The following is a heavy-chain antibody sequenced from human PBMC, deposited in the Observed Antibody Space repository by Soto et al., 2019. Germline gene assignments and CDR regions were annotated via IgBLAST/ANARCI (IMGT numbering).Heavy chain of an antibody. CDR1: GFTFSSYG. J-gene: IGHJ4*02. CDR3: ARERHYGSGSYNFDY. V-gene: IGHV3-33*01. Sequence: GGSLRLSCAASGFTFSSYGMHWVRQAPGKGLEWVAVIWYDGSNKYYADSVKGRFTISRDNSKNTLYLQMNSLRAEDTAVYYCARERHYGSGSYNFDYWGQGTLVTVSS. CDR2: IWYDGSNK. D-gene: IGHD3-10*01.